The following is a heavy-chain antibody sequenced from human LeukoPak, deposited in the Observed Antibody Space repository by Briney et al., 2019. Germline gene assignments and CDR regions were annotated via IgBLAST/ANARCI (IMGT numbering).Heavy chain of an antibody. CDR3: IRDFRSADL. CDR1: GFTFSSYG. Sequence: QPGGSLRLSCAASGFTFSSYGMHWVRQAPGKGLEWVAVIWYDGSNKYYADSVKGRFTISRDNSKNTLYLEMNSLSVEDTATYYCIRDFRSADLWGQGALVTVTS. V-gene: IGHV3-33*01. J-gene: IGHJ5*02. CDR2: IWYDGSNK.